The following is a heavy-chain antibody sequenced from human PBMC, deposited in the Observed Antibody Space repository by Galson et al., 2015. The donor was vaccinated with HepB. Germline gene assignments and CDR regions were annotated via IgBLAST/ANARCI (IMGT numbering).Heavy chain of an antibody. Sequence: SVKGRFTISRDNSKAILYLQMNSLRAEDTAVYYCARGSVLRGVIIELDYWGQGALVTVSS. V-gene: IGHV3-30*07. CDR3: ARGSVLRGVIIELDY. D-gene: IGHD3-10*01. J-gene: IGHJ4*02.